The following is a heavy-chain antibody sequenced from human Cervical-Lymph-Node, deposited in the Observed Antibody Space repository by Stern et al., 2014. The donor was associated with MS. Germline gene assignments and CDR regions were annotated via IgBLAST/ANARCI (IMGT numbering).Heavy chain of an antibody. V-gene: IGHV5-51*01. D-gene: IGHD4-17*01. CDR2: IYPGESDT. J-gene: IGHJ6*02. CDR3: ARSYGDYDYYYGMDV. CDR1: GYSFTSYW. Sequence: EVQLVQSGAEVKKPGESLKISCKGSGYSFTSYWIGWVRQMPGKGLEWMGIIYPGESDTRYSPSFQGQVTISADKSISTAYLQWSSLKASDTAMYYCARSYGDYDYYYGMDVWGQGTTVTVSS.